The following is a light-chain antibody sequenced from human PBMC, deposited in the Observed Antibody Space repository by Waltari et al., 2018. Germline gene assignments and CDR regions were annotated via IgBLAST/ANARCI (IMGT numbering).Light chain of an antibody. CDR2: GAS. CDR1: QSVSSN. CDR3: QQYNDWLGT. J-gene: IGKJ2*01. Sequence: EIVMTQSPATLSVSPGERATLSCRASQSVSSNLAWYQQKPGQAPRLLIYGASTRATDIPARFSGSGSGTEFTLTISSLQSEEFAVYYCQQYNDWLGTFGQGTKLEIK. V-gene: IGKV3-15*01.